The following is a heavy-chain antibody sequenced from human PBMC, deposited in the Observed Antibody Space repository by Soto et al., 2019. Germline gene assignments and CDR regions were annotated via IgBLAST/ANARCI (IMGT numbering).Heavy chain of an antibody. Sequence: QVQLVQSGAEVKKPGASVKVSCKASGYTFTSYSISWVRQAPGQGLEWMGWISAYHGNTNYAQKLQGRVTMTTDASTSTAYMEQSRLRSDGTAVYYCARDQFDSYGPQGGLDYWGQGTLVTVSS. J-gene: IGHJ4*02. CDR1: GYTFTSYS. CDR3: ARDQFDSYGPQGGLDY. CDR2: ISAYHGNT. D-gene: IGHD5-18*01. V-gene: IGHV1-18*01.